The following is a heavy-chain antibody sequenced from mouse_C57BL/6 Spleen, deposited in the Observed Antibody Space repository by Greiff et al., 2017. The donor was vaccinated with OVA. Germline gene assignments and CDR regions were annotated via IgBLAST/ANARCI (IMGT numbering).Heavy chain of an antibody. D-gene: IGHD2-2*01. CDR1: GYAFSSSW. J-gene: IGHJ4*01. V-gene: IGHV1-82*01. CDR3: ARGGYRYYAMDY. Sequence: QVHLKQSGPELVKPGASVKISCKASGYAFSSSWMNWVKQRPGKGLEWIGRIYPGDGDTNYNGKFKGKATLTADKSSSTAYMQLSSLTSEDSAVYFCARGGYRYYAMDYWGQGTSVTVSS. CDR2: IYPGDGDT.